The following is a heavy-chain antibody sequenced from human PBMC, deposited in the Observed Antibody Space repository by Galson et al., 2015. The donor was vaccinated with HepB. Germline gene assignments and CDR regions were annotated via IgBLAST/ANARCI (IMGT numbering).Heavy chain of an antibody. V-gene: IGHV1-46*01. J-gene: IGHJ5*02. CDR1: GYTFTSYY. Sequence: SVKVSCKASGYTFTSYYMHWVRQAPGQGLEWMGIINPSGGSTSYAQKFQGRVTMTRDTSTSTVYMELSSLRSEDTAVYYCAREIAVAGGRNWFDPWGQGTLVTVSS. D-gene: IGHD6-19*01. CDR2: INPSGGST. CDR3: AREIAVAGGRNWFDP.